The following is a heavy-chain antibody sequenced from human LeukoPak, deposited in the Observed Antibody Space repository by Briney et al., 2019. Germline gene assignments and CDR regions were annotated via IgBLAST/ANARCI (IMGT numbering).Heavy chain of an antibody. V-gene: IGHV4-4*02. J-gene: IGHJ4*02. CDR3: AGAAAWDGSGSSPFDY. CDR1: GGSISSSNW. D-gene: IGHD3-10*01. CDR2: IYHSGST. Sequence: SGTLSLTCAVSGGSISSSNWWSWVRQPPGKGLEWIGEIYHSGSTNYNPSLKSRVTISVDKSKNQFSLKLSSVTAADTAVYYCAGAAAWDGSGSSPFDYWGQGTLVTVSS.